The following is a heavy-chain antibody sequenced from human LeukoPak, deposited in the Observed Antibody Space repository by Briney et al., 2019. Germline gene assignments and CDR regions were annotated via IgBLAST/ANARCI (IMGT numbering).Heavy chain of an antibody. V-gene: IGHV4-34*01. Sequence: SETLSLTCAVYGGSFSGYYWSWIRQPPGKGLEWIGEINYRGSTNYNPSLKSRVTISVDTSKNQFSLKLSSVTAADTAVYYCARPLMYYYGSETYFWFDPWGQGTLVTVSS. CDR1: GGSFSGYY. CDR3: ARPLMYYYGSETYFWFDP. CDR2: INYRGST. D-gene: IGHD3-10*01. J-gene: IGHJ5*02.